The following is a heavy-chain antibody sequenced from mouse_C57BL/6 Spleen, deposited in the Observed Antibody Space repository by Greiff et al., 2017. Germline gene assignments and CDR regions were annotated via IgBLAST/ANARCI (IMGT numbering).Heavy chain of an antibody. J-gene: IGHJ4*01. CDR1: GYTFTSYW. D-gene: IGHD3-1*01. CDR2: IDPSDSYT. Sequence: QVQLQQPGAELVKPGASVKLSCKASGYTFTSYWMQWVNQRPGQGLEWIGEIDPSDSYTNYNHKFKGKATLTVDISSSTAYMQLSSLTSEDSAVYYCARRGGYVAMYYWGQGTSVTVSS. V-gene: IGHV1-50*01. CDR3: ARRGGYVAMYY.